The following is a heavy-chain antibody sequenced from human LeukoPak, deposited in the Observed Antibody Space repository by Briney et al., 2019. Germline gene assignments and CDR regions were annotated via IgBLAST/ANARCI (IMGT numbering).Heavy chain of an antibody. CDR2: IYYSGST. CDR3: ARADTYYDFWSGSHNWFDP. D-gene: IGHD3-3*01. V-gene: IGHV4-59*01. J-gene: IGHJ5*02. Sequence: ETLSLTCTVSGGSISSYYWSWIRQPPGKGLEWIGYIYYSGSTNYNPSLKSRVTISVDTSKNQFSLKLSSVTAADTAVYYCARADTYYDFWSGSHNWFDPWGQGTLVTVSS. CDR1: GGSISSYY.